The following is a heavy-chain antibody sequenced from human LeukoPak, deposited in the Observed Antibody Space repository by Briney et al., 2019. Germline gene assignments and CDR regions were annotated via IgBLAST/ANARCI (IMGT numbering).Heavy chain of an antibody. CDR2: IYSNGNT. Sequence: AASAFTASSSFMSWVRPAPGKGLEWVSIIYSNGNTHYADSVRGRFTISRDNSMNTLYLQMNNLRAEDTAVYYCARTNNYAFDIWGLGTMVTVSS. D-gene: IGHD5-24*01. J-gene: IGHJ3*02. V-gene: IGHV3-53*01. CDR1: AFTASSSF. CDR3: ARTNNYAFDI.